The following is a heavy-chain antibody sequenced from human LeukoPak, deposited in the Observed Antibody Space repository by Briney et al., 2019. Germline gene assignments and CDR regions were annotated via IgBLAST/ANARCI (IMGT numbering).Heavy chain of an antibody. CDR1: GFTFSSYS. D-gene: IGHD3-22*01. Sequence: PGGSLRLSCAASGFTFSSYSMNWVRQAPGKGLEWVSYISSSSSTIYYADSVKGRFTISRDNAKNSLYLQMNSLRDEDTAVYYCAQRDDYDSSGAFDYWGQGTLVTVSS. CDR3: AQRDDYDSSGAFDY. CDR2: ISSSSSTI. J-gene: IGHJ4*02. V-gene: IGHV3-48*02.